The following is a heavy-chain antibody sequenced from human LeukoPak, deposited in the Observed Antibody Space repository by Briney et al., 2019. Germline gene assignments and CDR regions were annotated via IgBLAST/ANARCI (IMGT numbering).Heavy chain of an antibody. CDR1: GGSISSYY. Sequence: SETLSLTGTVSGGSISSYYWSCIRQPAGKGLEWIGRIYTSGSTNYNPSLKSRVTISVDKSKNQFSLKLTSVTAADTAVYYCASSTTVPYYFDYWGQGTLVTVSS. J-gene: IGHJ4*02. V-gene: IGHV4-4*07. D-gene: IGHD4-17*01. CDR3: ASSTTVPYYFDY. CDR2: IYTSGST.